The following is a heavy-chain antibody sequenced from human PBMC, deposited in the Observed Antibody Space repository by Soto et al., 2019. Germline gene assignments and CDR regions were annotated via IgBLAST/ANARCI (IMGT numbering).Heavy chain of an antibody. CDR1: GFTFSTYT. Sequence: VGSLRLSCAASGFTFSTYTMSWVRQAPGRGLEWVSAISGSGGSPSYADSVQGRFTISRDNPKNTLYLQMNSLRVEDTAMYYCAKARCSTTNCYVPDYWGQGTLVTVSS. D-gene: IGHD2-2*01. V-gene: IGHV3-23*01. J-gene: IGHJ4*02. CDR2: ISGSGGSP. CDR3: AKARCSTTNCYVPDY.